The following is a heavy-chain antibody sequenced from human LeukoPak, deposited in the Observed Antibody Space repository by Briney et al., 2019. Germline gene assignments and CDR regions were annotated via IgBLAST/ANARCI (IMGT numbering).Heavy chain of an antibody. CDR3: ERVRHPGEFSYGMDV. Sequence: GASVNVSCKASGGTFRSYAISWVRQAPGQGLEWMGRIIPIFGIANYAQKLQGRVTITADKSTSTAYMELSSLRSEDTAVYYCERVRHPGEFSYGMDVWGQGTTVSVSS. D-gene: IGHD3-10*01. V-gene: IGHV1-69*04. CDR1: GGTFRSYA. CDR2: IIPIFGIA. J-gene: IGHJ6*01.